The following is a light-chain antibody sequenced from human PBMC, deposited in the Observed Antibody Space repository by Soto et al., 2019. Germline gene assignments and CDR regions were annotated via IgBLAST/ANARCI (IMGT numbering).Light chain of an antibody. Sequence: EIVLPQSPATPSLSPGERATLSCRASPSVSSYLAWYQQRPGKAPRLLIYEASNRATGIPARFSGSGSGTDFTLTISSLEPEDFAVYYCQQRTNWPPLTFGGGTKVEIK. CDR3: QQRTNWPPLT. CDR2: EAS. V-gene: IGKV3-11*01. CDR1: PSVSSY. J-gene: IGKJ4*01.